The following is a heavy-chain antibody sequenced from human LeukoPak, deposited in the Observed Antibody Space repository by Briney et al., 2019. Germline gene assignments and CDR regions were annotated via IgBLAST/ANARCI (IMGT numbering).Heavy chain of an antibody. D-gene: IGHD1-26*01. J-gene: IGHJ4*02. V-gene: IGHV1-2*02. Sequence: ASVKVSCKASGYTFTGYYMHWVRQAPGQGLEWMGWINPNSGGTNYAQKFQGRVTMTRDTSIGTAYMELSRLRSDDTAVYYCARVLGQDSGSYPPLDYFDYWGQGTLVTVSS. CDR1: GYTFTGYY. CDR3: ARVLGQDSGSYPPLDYFDY. CDR2: INPNSGGT.